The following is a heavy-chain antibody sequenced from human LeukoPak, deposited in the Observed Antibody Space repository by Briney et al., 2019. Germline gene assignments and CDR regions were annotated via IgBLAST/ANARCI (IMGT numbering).Heavy chain of an antibody. CDR2: ISDTGGRT. CDR3: AKHMVGVTGGLHYFDS. J-gene: IGHJ4*02. V-gene: IGHV3-23*01. CDR1: GFTFSSYA. D-gene: IGHD1-26*01. Sequence: GGSLTLSCAASGFTFSSYAMSWVRQAPGKGLEWVSGISDTGGRTYYADSVKGRFTISRDNSKNTLYLQMNSLRAEDTAVYYCAKHMVGVTGGLHYFDSWGQGTLVTVSS.